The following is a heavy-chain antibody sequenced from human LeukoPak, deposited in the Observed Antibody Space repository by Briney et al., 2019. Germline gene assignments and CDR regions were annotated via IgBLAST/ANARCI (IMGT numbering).Heavy chain of an antibody. Sequence: QPGGSLRLSCAASGFTFSSYSMNWVRQAPGKGLEWVSYISSSSSTIYYADSVKGRFTISRDNAKNSLYLQMNSLRAEDTAVYYCARDSRIATQSFDYWGQGTLVTVSS. CDR1: GFTFSSYS. J-gene: IGHJ4*02. D-gene: IGHD6-13*01. CDR2: ISSSSSTI. CDR3: ARDSRIATQSFDY. V-gene: IGHV3-48*04.